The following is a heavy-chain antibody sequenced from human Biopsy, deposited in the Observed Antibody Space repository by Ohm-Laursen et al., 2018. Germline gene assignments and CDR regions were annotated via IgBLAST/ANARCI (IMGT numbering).Heavy chain of an antibody. CDR1: GGSISSYY. CDR2: IYYSGST. Sequence: SETLSLTCIVSGGSISSYYWNWIRQPPGKGLEWIGDIYYSGSTKYNPSLKSRVTISIDKSKNQFFLKLSSVTAEDTAVYYCARDDAVTVIRGLYYWGQGALVTVSS. CDR3: ARDDAVTVIRGLYY. V-gene: IGHV4-59*01. J-gene: IGHJ4*02. D-gene: IGHD2-21*02.